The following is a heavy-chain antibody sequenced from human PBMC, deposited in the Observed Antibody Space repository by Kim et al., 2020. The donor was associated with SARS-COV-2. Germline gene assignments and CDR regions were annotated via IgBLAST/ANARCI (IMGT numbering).Heavy chain of an antibody. V-gene: IGHV3-33*01. CDR3: ARDPLVGATSYGMDV. CDR1: GFTFSSYG. J-gene: IGHJ6*02. Sequence: GGSLRLSCAAPGFTFSSYGMHWVRQAPGKGLEWVAVIWYDGSNKYYADSVKGRFTISRDNSKNTLYLQMNSLRAEDTAVYYCARDPLVGATSYGMDVWGQGTTVTVSS. D-gene: IGHD1-26*01. CDR2: IWYDGSNK.